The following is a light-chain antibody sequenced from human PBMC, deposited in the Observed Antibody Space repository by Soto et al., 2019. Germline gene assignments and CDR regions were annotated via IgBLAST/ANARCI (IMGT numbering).Light chain of an antibody. CDR2: DDR. CDR3: QVWDTNTDPVI. CDR1: NIGDKG. Sequence: SYVLTQPPSVSVAPGQTATITCGGDNIGDKGVKWYQQRPGQAPLLVVYDDRDRPSGIPERYSGSNSGNTAALIISRVEAGDEADYYCQVWDTNTDPVIFGGGTKLTVL. J-gene: IGLJ2*01. V-gene: IGLV3-21*02.